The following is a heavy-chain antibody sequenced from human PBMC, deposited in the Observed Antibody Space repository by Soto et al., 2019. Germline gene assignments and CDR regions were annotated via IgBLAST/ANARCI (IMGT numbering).Heavy chain of an antibody. V-gene: IGHV1-2*02. CDR2: VDPNNGDT. J-gene: IGHJ6*02. CDR1: GYPFSDYY. D-gene: IGHD3-16*01. CDR3: TRRPMWRPPLIKDYGMDV. Sequence: QVQLVQSGAEVKKPGSSVRVSCKASGYPFSDYYMHWVRQAPGRRPEWMGWVDPNNGDTHYVQKFKGRVTMPADMSISTGYMELTRLASDDTALYYCTRRPMWRPPLIKDYGMDVWGQGTTVIVSS.